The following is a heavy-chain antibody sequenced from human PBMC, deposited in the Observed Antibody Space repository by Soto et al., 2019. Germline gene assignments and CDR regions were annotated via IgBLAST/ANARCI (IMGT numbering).Heavy chain of an antibody. CDR3: AKRASSESSPIDY. V-gene: IGHV3-23*01. CDR1: GFTFNNFA. Sequence: EVQLLESGGGLVQPGMSLRLSCAASGFTFNNFAMSWVRQAPGKGLEWVSNISGGGASTNYADSVKGRFFVARDNSGNTLFLQMTSLRVDDSALYYCAKRASSESSPIDYWGQGTLVTVSS. J-gene: IGHJ4*02. CDR2: ISGGGAST. D-gene: IGHD1-26*01.